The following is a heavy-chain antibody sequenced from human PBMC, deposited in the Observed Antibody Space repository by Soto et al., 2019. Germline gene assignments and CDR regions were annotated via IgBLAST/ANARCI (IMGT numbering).Heavy chain of an antibody. CDR2: IYHSGSI. V-gene: IGHV4-39*07. CDR1: GGSISSSSYY. Sequence: SSETLSLTCTVSGGSISSSSYYWGWIRQPPGKGLEWIGSIYHSGSIYYNPSLKSRVTISVDRSKNQFSLKLSSVTAADTAVYYCDRVPDYWGEGALVTVSS. CDR3: DRVPDY. J-gene: IGHJ4*02.